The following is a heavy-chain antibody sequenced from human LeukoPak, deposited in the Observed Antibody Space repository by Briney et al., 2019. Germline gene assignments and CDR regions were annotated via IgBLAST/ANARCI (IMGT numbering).Heavy chain of an antibody. V-gene: IGHV4-59*08. CDR2: IYYSGST. Sequence: SETLSLTCTVSGGSISSYYWSWIRQPPGKGLEWIGYIYYSGSTNYNPSLKSRVTISVDTSKNLFSLNLNSVTAADTAVYYCAKTVRYCSSTSCYHMDVWGPGATDTVSS. CDR3: AKTVRYCSSTSCYHMDV. CDR1: GGSISSYY. J-gene: IGHJ6*02. D-gene: IGHD2-2*01.